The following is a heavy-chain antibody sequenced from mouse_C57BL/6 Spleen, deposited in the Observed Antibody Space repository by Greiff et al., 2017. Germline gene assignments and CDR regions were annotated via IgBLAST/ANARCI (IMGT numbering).Heavy chain of an antibody. J-gene: IGHJ4*01. CDR2: INPNNGGT. D-gene: IGHD4-1*01. CDR3: ARGGLGRGRDYAMDD. V-gene: IGHV1-22*01. CDR1: GYTFTDYN. Sequence: EVQLQQSGPELVKPGASVKMSCKASGYTFTDYNMHWVKQSHGKSLEWIGYINPNNGGTSYNPQFKGKATLTVNTSSSTAYMEIRSLTSEDSAFYYCARGGLGRGRDYAMDDWGQGTSVTVSS.